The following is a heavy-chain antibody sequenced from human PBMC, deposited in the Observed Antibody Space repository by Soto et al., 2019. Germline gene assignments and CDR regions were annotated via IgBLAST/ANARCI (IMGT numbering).Heavy chain of an antibody. CDR2: INSDGSSI. J-gene: IGHJ4*02. V-gene: IGHV3-74*01. CDR3: ARDHFATLDY. Sequence: GGSLRLSCGASGFSFSRYAMSWVREAPGKGLVWVSRINSDGSSIIYADSVKGRFTISRDNAKNTLYLQMSSLRAEDTAVYYCARDHFATLDYWGQGTLVTVSS. CDR1: GFSFSRYA.